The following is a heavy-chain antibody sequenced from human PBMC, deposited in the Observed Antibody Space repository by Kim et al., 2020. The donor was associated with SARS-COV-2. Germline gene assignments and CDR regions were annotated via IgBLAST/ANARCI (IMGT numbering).Heavy chain of an antibody. CDR3: ARGEIMTTVTTWDSKSNRYYFDY. CDR2: INHSGST. CDR1: GGSFSGYY. V-gene: IGHV4-34*01. J-gene: IGHJ4*02. Sequence: SETLSLTCAVYGGSFSGYYWSWIRQPPGKGLEWIGEINHSGSTNYNPSLKSRVTISVDTSKNQFSLKLSSVTAADTAVYYCARGEIMTTVTTWDSKSNRYYFDYWGQGTLVTVSS. D-gene: IGHD4-4*01.